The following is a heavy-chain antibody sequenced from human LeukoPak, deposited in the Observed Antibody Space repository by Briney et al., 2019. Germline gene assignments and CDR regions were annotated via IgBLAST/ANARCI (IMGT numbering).Heavy chain of an antibody. CDR2: IILIFGTA. V-gene: IGHV1-69*06. Sequence: SVKVSCKASGGTFSSYAISWVRQAPGQGLEWMGGIILIFGTANYAQKFQGRVTITADKSTSTAYMEPSSLRSEDTAVYYCASRATVVTRQYYYYYYMDVWGKGTTVTVSS. CDR1: GGTFSSYA. D-gene: IGHD4-23*01. J-gene: IGHJ6*03. CDR3: ASRATVVTRQYYYYYYMDV.